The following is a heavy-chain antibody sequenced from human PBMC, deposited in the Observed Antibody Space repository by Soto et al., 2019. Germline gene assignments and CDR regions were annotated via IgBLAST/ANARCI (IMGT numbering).Heavy chain of an antibody. CDR2: IDPSYSYT. CDR1: GYTFTSFW. V-gene: IGHV5-10-1*01. Sequence: PGESLKISCTGFGYTFTSFWISWVRQMPGKGLEWMGRIDPSYSYTNYSPSFQGHVSISADKSISTAYLQWSSLKASDTAVYYCARLYCTTATCDSWFDPWGQGTLVTVSS. J-gene: IGHJ5*02. D-gene: IGHD2-8*01. CDR3: ARLYCTTATCDSWFDP.